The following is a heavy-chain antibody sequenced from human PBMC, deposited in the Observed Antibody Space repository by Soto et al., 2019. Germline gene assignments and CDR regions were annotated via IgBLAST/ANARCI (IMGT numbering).Heavy chain of an antibody. Sequence: QVQLVQSGAEVKKPGASVKVSCKTSGYTFTSYGITWVRQAPGQGLEWMGWISAYTGNTYYAQKFQGRLTVTTDTSTSTAHMELRSLRPDDTAVYYCARWADSSNAPNWFDPWGQGTLVTVSS. J-gene: IGHJ5*02. CDR3: ARWADSSNAPNWFDP. CDR1: GYTFTSYG. V-gene: IGHV1-18*01. CDR2: ISAYTGNT. D-gene: IGHD4-4*01.